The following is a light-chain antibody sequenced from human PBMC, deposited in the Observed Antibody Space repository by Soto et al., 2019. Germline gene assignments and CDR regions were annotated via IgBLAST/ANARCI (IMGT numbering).Light chain of an antibody. CDR1: SSDVGGYNY. J-gene: IGLJ1*01. V-gene: IGLV2-14*01. Sequence: QSALTQPASVSGSPGQSITISCTGTSSDVGGYNYVSWYQQHPGKAPKLMIYEVSNRPSGVSNRFSGSKSGNTASLTISGLQAEYEADYYCSSYTSSSTSYVFGTGTQLAVL. CDR2: EVS. CDR3: SSYTSSSTSYV.